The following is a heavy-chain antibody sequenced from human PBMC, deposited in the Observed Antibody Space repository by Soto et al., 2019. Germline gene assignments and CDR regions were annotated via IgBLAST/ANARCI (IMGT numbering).Heavy chain of an antibody. Sequence: SETLSLTCTVSGGSISSYYWSWIRQPPGKGLERIGYIFYSGSTNYNPSLKSRVTISVDTSKNQFSLKLSSVTAADTAVYYCARHVSYYYGSGSYYIDYWGQGTLVTVSS. J-gene: IGHJ4*02. V-gene: IGHV4-59*08. CDR2: IFYSGST. CDR3: ARHVSYYYGSGSYYIDY. D-gene: IGHD3-10*01. CDR1: GGSISSYY.